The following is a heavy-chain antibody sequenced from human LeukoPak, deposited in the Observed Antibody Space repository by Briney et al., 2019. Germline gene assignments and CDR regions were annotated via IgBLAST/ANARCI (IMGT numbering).Heavy chain of an antibody. J-gene: IGHJ6*03. D-gene: IGHD6-13*01. V-gene: IGHV3-21*01. Sequence: PGRSLRLSCAASGFTFSSYSMNWVRQAPGKGLEWVSSISSSSSYIYYADSVKGRFTISRDNAKNSLYLQMNSLRAEDTAVYYCARDPQQLGHYYYMDVWGKGTTVTVSS. CDR2: ISSSSSYI. CDR3: ARDPQQLGHYYYMDV. CDR1: GFTFSSYS.